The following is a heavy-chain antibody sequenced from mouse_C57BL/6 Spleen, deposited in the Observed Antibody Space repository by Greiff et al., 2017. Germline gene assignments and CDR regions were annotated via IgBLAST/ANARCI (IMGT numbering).Heavy chain of an antibody. V-gene: IGHV14-3*01. D-gene: IGHD3-3*01. CDR2: IDPANGNT. Sequence: VHVKQSVAELVRPGASVKLSCTASGFNIKNTYMHWVKQRPEQGLEWIGRIDPANGNTKYAPKFQGKATITADTSSNTAYLQLSSLTSEDTAIYYCARDEGRGDYFDYWGQGTTLTVSS. CDR3: ARDEGRGDYFDY. J-gene: IGHJ2*01. CDR1: GFNIKNTY.